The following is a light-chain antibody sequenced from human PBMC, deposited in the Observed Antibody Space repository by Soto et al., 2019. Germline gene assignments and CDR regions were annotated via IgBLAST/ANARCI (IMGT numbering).Light chain of an antibody. J-gene: IGLJ1*01. CDR3: YSFTTSDTYV. CDR1: SSDVGSYNH. CDR2: EVS. V-gene: IGLV2-18*02. Sequence: QSVLTQPPSVSGSPGQSVTISCSGTSSDVGSYNHVSWYQQAPGTAPKLMIYEVSNRPSGVPDRFSGSKSGNTASPTISGLQPEDVADYYCYSFTTSDTYVFGTGTKVTVL.